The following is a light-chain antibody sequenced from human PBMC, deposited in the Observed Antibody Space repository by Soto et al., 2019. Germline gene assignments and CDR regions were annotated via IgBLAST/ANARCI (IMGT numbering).Light chain of an antibody. CDR1: QSIGTA. V-gene: IGKV1-5*03. CDR3: QQYNIFLT. CDR2: RAS. J-gene: IGKJ2*01. Sequence: DIQMTQSPSTLSASVGDRVTITCRASQSIGTALAWYQQKPGKAPNLLIYRASSLESGVPSRFSGSGSGTDFTLAISGLQPDDFATYYCQQYNIFLTFGQGTKVDIK.